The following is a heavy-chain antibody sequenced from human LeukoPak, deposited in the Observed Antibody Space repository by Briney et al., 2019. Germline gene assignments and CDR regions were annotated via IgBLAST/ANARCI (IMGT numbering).Heavy chain of an antibody. V-gene: IGHV1-2*02. CDR1: GYTFTGYY. Sequence: ASVKVSCKASGYTFTGYYMHWVRQAPGQGLEWMGWINPNSGGTNYAQKFQGRVTMTRDTSISTVYMELSSLRSEDTAVYYCARDLAPPSGIDIWGQGTMVTVSS. CDR3: ARDLAPPSGIDI. D-gene: IGHD3-10*01. CDR2: INPNSGGT. J-gene: IGHJ3*02.